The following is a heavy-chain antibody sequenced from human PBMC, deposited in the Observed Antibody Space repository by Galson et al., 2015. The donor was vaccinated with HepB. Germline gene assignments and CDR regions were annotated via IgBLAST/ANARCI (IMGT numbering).Heavy chain of an antibody. J-gene: IGHJ5*02. V-gene: IGHV4-59*08. CDR1: GGSISSYY. Sequence: SETLSLTCTVSGGSISSYYWSWIRQPPGKGLEWIGYIYYSGSTNYNPSLKSRVTISVDTSKNQFSLKLSSVTAADTAVYYCARHPARYGSVRGWFDPWGQGTLVTVSS. CDR3: ARHPARYGSVRGWFDP. D-gene: IGHD3-10*01. CDR2: IYYSGST.